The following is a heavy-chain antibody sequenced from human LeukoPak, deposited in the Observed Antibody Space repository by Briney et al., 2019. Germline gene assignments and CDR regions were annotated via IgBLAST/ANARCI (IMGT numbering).Heavy chain of an antibody. V-gene: IGHV1-2*02. CDR2: INPNSGGT. Sequence: ASVKVSCKASGYTFTGYYMHWVRQAPGQGLEWMGWINPNSGGTNYAQKFQGRVTITRNTSISTAYMELSSLRSEDTAVYYCASSMVYAGTLDYWGQGTLVTVSS. CDR1: GYTFTGYY. J-gene: IGHJ4*02. D-gene: IGHD2-8*01. CDR3: ASSMVYAGTLDY.